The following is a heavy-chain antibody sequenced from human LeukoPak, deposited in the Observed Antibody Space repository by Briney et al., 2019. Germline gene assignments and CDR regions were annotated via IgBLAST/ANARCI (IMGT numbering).Heavy chain of an antibody. J-gene: IGHJ1*01. CDR2: IKQDGSEK. D-gene: IGHD3-10*01. V-gene: IGHV3-7*01. CDR1: GFTFSSYW. Sequence: GGSLRLSCAASGFTFSSYWMSWVRQAPGKGLEWVANIKQDGSEKYYVDSVKGRFTNSRDNAKNSLYLQMNSLRAEDTAVYYCARHANYGSGSYEDSEYFQHWGQGTLVTVSS. CDR3: ARHANYGSGSYEDSEYFQH.